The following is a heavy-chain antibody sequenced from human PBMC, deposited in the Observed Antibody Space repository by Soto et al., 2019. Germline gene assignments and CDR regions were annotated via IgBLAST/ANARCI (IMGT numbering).Heavy chain of an antibody. V-gene: IGHV1-18*01. Sequence: ASVKVSCKASGYAFSSYGISWVRQAPGQGPEWMGWISAYDGDRNYAQDFQGRLIMTTDTSTSTAYMELRSLRSDDTAVYYCARDYSTVVNTGNWFDPWGQGTLVTVSS. CDR2: ISAYDGDR. J-gene: IGHJ5*02. D-gene: IGHD4-17*01. CDR1: GYAFSSYG. CDR3: ARDYSTVVNTGNWFDP.